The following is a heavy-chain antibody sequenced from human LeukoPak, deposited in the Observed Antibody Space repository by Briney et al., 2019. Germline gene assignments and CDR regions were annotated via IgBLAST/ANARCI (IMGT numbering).Heavy chain of an antibody. CDR2: INPNSGDT. Sequence: ASVKVSCKASGYTFTGYYMHWVRQAPGQGLEWMGWINPNSGDTNYAQKFQGRVTMTRDTSISTAYMELSRLRSDDTAVYYCARGPQLRFLSSWFDPWGQGTLVTVSS. J-gene: IGHJ5*02. V-gene: IGHV1-2*02. CDR3: ARGPQLRFLSSWFDP. D-gene: IGHD3-3*01. CDR1: GYTFTGYY.